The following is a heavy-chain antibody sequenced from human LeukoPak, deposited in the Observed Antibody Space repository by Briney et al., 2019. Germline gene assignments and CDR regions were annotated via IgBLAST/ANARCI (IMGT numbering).Heavy chain of an antibody. CDR3: AKDQGIAAAGTSLGY. CDR2: IRYDGSKK. J-gene: IGHJ4*02. V-gene: IGHV3-30*02. CDR1: GFIFSSYG. Sequence: GSLRLSCAASGFIFSSYGMHWVRQAPGKGLEWVAFIRYDGSKKYYADSVKGRFTISRDNSKNTLYLQMNSLRAEDTAVYYCAKDQGIAAAGTSLGYWGQGTLVTVSS. D-gene: IGHD6-13*01.